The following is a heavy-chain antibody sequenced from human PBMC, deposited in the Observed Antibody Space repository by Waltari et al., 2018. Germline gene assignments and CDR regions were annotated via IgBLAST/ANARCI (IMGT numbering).Heavy chain of an antibody. CDR2: IRYDGSNK. D-gene: IGHD6-19*01. CDR1: GFTFRSYG. V-gene: IGHV3-30*02. J-gene: IGHJ4*02. CDR3: AKDRGWPNYLDS. Sequence: QVQLVESGGGVVQPGGSLRLSCAASGFTFRSYGMHWVRQAAGKGLEWVEFIRYDGSNKYYGDSLKGRFTISRDNSNNTLYLQINSLRPEDTAVYYCAKDRGWPNYLDSWGQGTLVTVSS.